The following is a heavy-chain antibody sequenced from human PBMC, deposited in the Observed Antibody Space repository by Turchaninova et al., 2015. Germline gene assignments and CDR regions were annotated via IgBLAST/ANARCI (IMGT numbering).Heavy chain of an antibody. Sequence: QIXXXESGPTLVXXTETLTLTCXFSGSSLRSSGRGVGWILQPPGKALEWLALIYWEEDQRYSPSLKSRLIITKDTSKNQVVLTMTNMDPVDTATYYCAHMTPVAGTCWFDPWGQGTQVTVSS. CDR1: GSSLRSSGRG. CDR2: IYWEEDQ. D-gene: IGHD6-19*01. J-gene: IGHJ5*02. V-gene: IGHV2-5*02. CDR3: AHMTPVAGTCWFDP.